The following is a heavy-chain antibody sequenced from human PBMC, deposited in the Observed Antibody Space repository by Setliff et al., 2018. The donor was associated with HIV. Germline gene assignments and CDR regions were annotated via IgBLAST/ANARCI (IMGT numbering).Heavy chain of an antibody. CDR2: ISAYNGNT. D-gene: IGHD2-15*01. CDR3: AEVTCSPDSCFLDY. Sequence: ASVKVSCKASGYTFTSYGMSWVRQAPGQGLEWMGWISAYNGNTHYAQKLQGRVTMTWDTSSGTVYMDLNSLKSEDTDVYYCAEVTCSPDSCFLDYWCQGTLVTVSS. V-gene: IGHV1-18*01. CDR1: GYTFTSYG. J-gene: IGHJ4*02.